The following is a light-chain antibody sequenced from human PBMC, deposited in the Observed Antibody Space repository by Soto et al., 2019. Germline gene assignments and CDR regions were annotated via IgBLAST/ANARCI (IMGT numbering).Light chain of an antibody. CDR3: SSYTSSSTLV. Sequence: QSALTQPASMSASPGQSITISCTGTSSDIGGYNYVSWYQQHPGKAPKLMIYEVNNRPSGVSNRFSGSKSANTASLTISGLQAEDEADYYCSSYTSSSTLVFGTGTKVTVL. CDR1: SSDIGGYNY. V-gene: IGLV2-14*01. CDR2: EVN. J-gene: IGLJ1*01.